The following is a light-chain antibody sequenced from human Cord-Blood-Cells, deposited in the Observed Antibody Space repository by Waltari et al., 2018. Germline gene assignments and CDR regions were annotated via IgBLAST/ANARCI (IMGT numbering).Light chain of an antibody. V-gene: IGKV3-20*01. Sequence: EIVLTQSPGTLSLSPGERATLSCRASQRVSSSYLAWYQQKPGQAPRLLIYGASSRATGIPDRFSGSGAGTDFSLTSSRLEPEDVAVYYCQQYGSSPPWTFGQGTKVEIK. CDR3: QQYGSSPPWT. CDR1: QRVSSSY. CDR2: GAS. J-gene: IGKJ1*01.